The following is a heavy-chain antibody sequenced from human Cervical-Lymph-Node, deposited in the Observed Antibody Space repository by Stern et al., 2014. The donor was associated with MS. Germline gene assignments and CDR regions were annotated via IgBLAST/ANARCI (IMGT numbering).Heavy chain of an antibody. D-gene: IGHD1-26*01. V-gene: IGHV3-9*01. J-gene: IGHJ4*02. CDR3: AKGSSGSYIRGRLGYLES. Sequence: EVQLVQSGGGLVQPGRSLRLSCDASGFNFDDYAMHWVRQAPGKGLEWVSSITWDSVTIPYADSVKGRFTISRGPAKVFLQMNSLRPDDPAFYYCAKGSSGSYIRGRLGYLESWGQGTLVTVSS. CDR2: ITWDSVTI. CDR1: GFNFDDYA.